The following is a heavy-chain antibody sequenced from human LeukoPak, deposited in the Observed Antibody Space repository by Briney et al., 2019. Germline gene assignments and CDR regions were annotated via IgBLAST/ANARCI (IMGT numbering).Heavy chain of an antibody. CDR3: GRESFGGHCSRTGCFQYTWVDP. CDR2: IHNCGSN. CDR1: GGSISSLY. D-gene: IGHD2-2*01. V-gene: IGHV4-59*11. Sequence: SETLSLTCTVSGGSISSLYWPWIRQPPGKGLEWIGNIHNCGSNNYNPSLRSRVTISVDTAKNQFSLRLKSVTAADTAVYFCGRESFGGHCSRTGCFQYTWVDPWGQGSLVTVSS. J-gene: IGHJ5*02.